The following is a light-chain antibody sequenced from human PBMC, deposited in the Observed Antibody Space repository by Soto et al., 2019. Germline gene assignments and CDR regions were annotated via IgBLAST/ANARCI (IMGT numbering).Light chain of an antibody. Sequence: EIVMTQSPATLSVSLGERATLSCRASQSVSSNLAWYQQKPGEAARVLIFGEATRATRSLSRFIGGGSGTEFSLPISSLQSEDVAVYYCQQYSDWAPWTFGQGTKVDIK. CDR3: QQYSDWAPWT. CDR2: GEA. V-gene: IGKV3-15*01. CDR1: QSVSSN. J-gene: IGKJ1*01.